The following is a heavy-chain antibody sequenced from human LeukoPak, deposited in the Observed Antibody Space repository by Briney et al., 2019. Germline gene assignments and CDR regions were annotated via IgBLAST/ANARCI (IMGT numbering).Heavy chain of an antibody. CDR3: AKDGIRYSSSWYNYYYGMDV. D-gene: IGHD6-13*01. Sequence: GVPLRLSCAASGFTFSSYAMSWVRQAPGKGLEWVSAISGSGGSTYYADSVKGRFTISRDNSKNTLYLQMNSLRAEDTAVYYCAKDGIRYSSSWYNYYYGMDVWGQGTTVTVSS. CDR1: GFTFSSYA. J-gene: IGHJ6*02. V-gene: IGHV3-23*01. CDR2: ISGSGGST.